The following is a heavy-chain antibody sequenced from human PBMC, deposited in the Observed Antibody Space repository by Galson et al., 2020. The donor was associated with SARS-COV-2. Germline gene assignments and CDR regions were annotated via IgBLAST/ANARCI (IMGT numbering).Heavy chain of an antibody. CDR2: IYWDDDK. CDR3: AHRVGSGSYHWENWFDP. D-gene: IGHD1-26*01. Sequence: KMSGPTLVKPTQTLTLTCTFSGFSLSTSGVGVGWIRQPPGKALEWLALIYWDDDKRYSPSLKSRLTITKDTSKNQVVLTMTNMDPVDTATYYCAHRVGSGSYHWENWFDPWGQGTLVTVSS. CDR1: GFSLSTSGVG. V-gene: IGHV2-5*02. J-gene: IGHJ5*02.